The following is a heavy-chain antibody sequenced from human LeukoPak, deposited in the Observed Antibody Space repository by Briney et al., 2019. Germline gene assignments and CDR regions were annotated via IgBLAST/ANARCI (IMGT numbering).Heavy chain of an antibody. V-gene: IGHV3-21*01. J-gene: IGHJ3*02. Sequence: GGSLRLSCAASGFSFNAYTMNWVRQAPGKGLEWVSSISSSSYIYYADSVKGRFTVSRDSAKNSLFLQMNSLRVEDTSVYYCARDGGSSSRWYIGHDAFDIWGQGTVVTVSS. CDR3: ARDGGSSSRWYIGHDAFDI. D-gene: IGHD6-13*01. CDR1: GFSFNAYT. CDR2: ISSSSYI.